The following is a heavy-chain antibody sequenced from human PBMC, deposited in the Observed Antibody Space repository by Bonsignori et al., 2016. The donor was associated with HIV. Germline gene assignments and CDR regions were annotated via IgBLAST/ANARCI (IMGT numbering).Heavy chain of an antibody. CDR1: GYTFTGYY. CDR2: INPNSGGT. D-gene: IGHD6-13*01. V-gene: IGHV1-2*02. J-gene: IGHJ3*02. Sequence: ASVKVSCKASGYTFTGYYMHWVRQAPGQGLEWMGWINPNSGGTNYAQKFQGRVTMTRDTSITTAYMELSRLRSDDTAVYYCARGGGIAAAGTRADAFDIWGQGTMVTVSS. CDR3: ARGGGIAAAGTRADAFDI.